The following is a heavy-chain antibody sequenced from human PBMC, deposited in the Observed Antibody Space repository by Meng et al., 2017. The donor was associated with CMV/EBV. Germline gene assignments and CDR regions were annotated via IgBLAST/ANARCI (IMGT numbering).Heavy chain of an antibody. D-gene: IGHD5/OR15-5a*01. CDR2: IRSKANSYAT. CDR3: TRRLMSRGGLIDY. V-gene: IGHV3-73*01. Sequence: GESLKISCAASGFTFSGSAMHWVRQASGKGLEWVGRIRSKANSYATAYAASVKGRFTISRDDSKNTAYLQMNSLETEDTAVYYCTRRLMSRGGLIDYWGQGTLVTVSS. J-gene: IGHJ4*02. CDR1: GFTFSGSA.